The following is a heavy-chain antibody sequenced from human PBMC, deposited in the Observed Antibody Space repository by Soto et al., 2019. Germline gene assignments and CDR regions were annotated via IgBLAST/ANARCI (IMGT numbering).Heavy chain of an antibody. CDR3: ARDPILYGSGSNNWFDP. J-gene: IGHJ5*02. CDR1: GGSISSYY. V-gene: IGHV4-4*07. CDR2: IYTSGST. D-gene: IGHD3-10*01. Sequence: QVQLQESGPGLVKPSETLSLTCTVSGGSISSYYWSWIRQPAGKGLEWIGRIYTSGSTNYNPSLKSRVTMSVDTSKNQFSLKLSSVTAADTAVYYCARDPILYGSGSNNWFDPWGQGTLVTVSS.